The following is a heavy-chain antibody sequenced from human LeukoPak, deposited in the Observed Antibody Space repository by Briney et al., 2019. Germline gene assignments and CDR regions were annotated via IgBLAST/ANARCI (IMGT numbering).Heavy chain of an antibody. D-gene: IGHD3-22*01. CDR1: GGSISSGGYY. CDR2: IYYSGST. V-gene: IGHV4-31*03. J-gene: IGHJ3*02. CDR3: ARVRTYYYDSSGYYPDAFDI. Sequence: SETLSLTCTVSGGSISSGGYYWSWIRQHPGKGLEWIGYIYYSGSTYYNPSLKSRVTISVDTSKNRFSLKLSSVTAADTAVYYCARVRTYYYDSSGYYPDAFDIWGQGTMVTVSS.